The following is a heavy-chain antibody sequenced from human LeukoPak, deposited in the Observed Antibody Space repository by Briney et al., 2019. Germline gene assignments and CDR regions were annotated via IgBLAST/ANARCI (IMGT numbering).Heavy chain of an antibody. J-gene: IGHJ4*02. CDR2: IHTSGTT. CDR1: NGSISGYF. D-gene: IGHD2-15*01. V-gene: IGHV4-4*07. Sequence: SETLSLTCTVSNGSISGYFWSCIRQPAGKGLEWIGRIHTSGTTNYNPSLKSRVTMSLDTSKNQFSLELSSVTAADTAVYYCAREETTRSQRAFDYWGQGTLATVSS. CDR3: AREETTRSQRAFDY.